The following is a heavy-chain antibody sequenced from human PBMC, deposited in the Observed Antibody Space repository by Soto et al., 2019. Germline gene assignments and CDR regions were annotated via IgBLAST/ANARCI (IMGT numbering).Heavy chain of an antibody. D-gene: IGHD2-15*01. CDR1: GYSFTNHY. CDR2: LNPTSGDT. J-gene: IGHJ6*02. Sequence: QVQLVQSGAEVKKPGASVKVSCKASGYSFTNHYIHWVRQAPGQGLEWMGILNPTSGDTHHAQRFQGRLTMTRDTSTNTVYMGLSGLRSEDTAVYYCARGADVVVLIYSYGMDVWGQGTTVTVSS. CDR3: ARGADVVVLIYSYGMDV. V-gene: IGHV1-46*01.